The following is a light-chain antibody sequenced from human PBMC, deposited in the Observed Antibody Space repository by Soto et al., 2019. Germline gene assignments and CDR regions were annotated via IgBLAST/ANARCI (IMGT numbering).Light chain of an antibody. V-gene: IGKV3-15*01. CDR2: GAS. J-gene: IGKJ4*01. Sequence: EIVMTQSPATLSVSPGERATLSCRASQSVSSNLAWYQQKPGQAPSLLIYGASTRATGTPARFSGSGSGTEFTLTISSLQSEDFAVYYCQQYIRWPLTFRGGTKVDIK. CDR3: QQYIRWPLT. CDR1: QSVSSN.